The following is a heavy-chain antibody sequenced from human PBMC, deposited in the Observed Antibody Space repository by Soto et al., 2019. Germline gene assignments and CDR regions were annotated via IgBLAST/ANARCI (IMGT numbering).Heavy chain of an antibody. CDR1: GGTFSSYA. CDR2: ISAYNGNT. CDR3: AREGSSRLTSYYSYFHGMDI. V-gene: IGHV1-18*01. J-gene: IGHJ6*02. Sequence: ASVKVSCKASGGTFSSYAISWVRQAPGQGLEWMGWISAYNGNTNYAQKLQGRVTMTTDTSTSTAYMELRSLRSDDTAVYYCAREGSSRLTSYYSYFHGMDIWS. D-gene: IGHD2-15*01.